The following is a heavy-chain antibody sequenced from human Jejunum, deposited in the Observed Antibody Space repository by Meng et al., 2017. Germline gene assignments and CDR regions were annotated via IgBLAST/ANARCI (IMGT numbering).Heavy chain of an antibody. V-gene: IGHV1-2*06. CDR3: ARGGRDDYNVPHY. D-gene: IGHD5-24*01. CDR1: GDPFIGYY. CDR2: INPDNGVT. Sequence: QVQLVQSGAEGKEPGSSVKVSCKTSGDPFIGYYMHWVRQAPGQGLEWMGRINPDNGVTNSAQRFQGRVTMTRDTSITTAYMELNRLTSGDTAFYYCARGGRDDYNVPHYWGQGTLVTVSS. J-gene: IGHJ4*02.